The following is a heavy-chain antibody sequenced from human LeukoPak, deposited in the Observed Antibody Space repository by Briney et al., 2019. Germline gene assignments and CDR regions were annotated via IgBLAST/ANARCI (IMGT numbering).Heavy chain of an antibody. Sequence: GGSLRLSCAASGFTFGSCAMNWVRQAPGKGLEWVSSISASGSGTYYADSVRGRFTISRDNSKNALYLQMTSLTADDTAIYYCAKGNTRRWYFDLWGRGTLVTVSS. V-gene: IGHV3-23*01. CDR1: GFTFGSCA. D-gene: IGHD2-2*02. CDR2: ISASGSGT. CDR3: AKGNTRRWYFDL. J-gene: IGHJ2*01.